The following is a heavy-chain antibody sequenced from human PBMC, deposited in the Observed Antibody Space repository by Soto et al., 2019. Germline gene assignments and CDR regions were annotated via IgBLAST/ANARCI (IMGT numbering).Heavy chain of an antibody. Sequence: PSETLSLTCIVSGGSISNYYWSWIRQPPGKGLEWIGYIYYSGSTNYNPSLQSRVTISVDTSKNQFSLKLSSVTAADTAVYYCARDYLVVPHRVIDYWGQGTLVTVSS. V-gene: IGHV4-59*01. CDR2: IYYSGST. CDR3: ARDYLVVPHRVIDY. CDR1: GGSISNYY. D-gene: IGHD2-2*01. J-gene: IGHJ4*02.